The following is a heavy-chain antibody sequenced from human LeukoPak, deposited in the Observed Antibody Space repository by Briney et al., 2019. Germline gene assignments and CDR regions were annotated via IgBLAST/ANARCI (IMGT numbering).Heavy chain of an antibody. J-gene: IGHJ6*02. D-gene: IGHD2-2*01. CDR2: IYPNSGVT. V-gene: IGHV1-2*02. CDR3: TRDHRSSINCYEYNYYGMDV. CDR1: GYXFTTYY. Sequence: ASLKVSCKASGYXFTTYYIHWVRRAPGQGLEWMGWIYPNSGVTESAQKFQGRVTMTRDTSTSTAYMELSRLRSDDTAVYYCTRDHRSSINCYEYNYYGMDVWGQGTTVTVSS.